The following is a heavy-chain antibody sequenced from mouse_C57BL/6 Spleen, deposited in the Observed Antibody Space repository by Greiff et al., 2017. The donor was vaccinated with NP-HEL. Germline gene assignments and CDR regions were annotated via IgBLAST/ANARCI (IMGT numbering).Heavy chain of an antibody. CDR1: GYSFTGYY. V-gene: IGHV1-42*01. Sequence: EVQLVESGPELVKPGASVKISCKASGYSFTGYYMNWVKQSPEKSLEWIGEINPSTGGTTYNQKFKAKATLTVDKSSSTAYMQLKSLTSEDSAVYYCARRGYWAYWGQGTLVTVSA. CDR2: INPSTGGT. CDR3: ARRGYWAY. D-gene: IGHD3-1*01. J-gene: IGHJ3*01.